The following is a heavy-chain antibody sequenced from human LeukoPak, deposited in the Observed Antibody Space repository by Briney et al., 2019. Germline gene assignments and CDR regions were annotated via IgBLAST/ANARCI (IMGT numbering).Heavy chain of an antibody. V-gene: IGHV1-2*04. J-gene: IGHJ4*02. CDR2: INPNSGGT. Sequence: GASVKVSCKASGYTFTGYYMHWVRQAPGQGLEWMGWINPNSGGTNYAQKFQGWVTMTRDTSISTAYMELSRVRSDDTAVYYCARGPVDIVATALDYWGQGTLVTVSS. CDR1: GYTFTGYY. CDR3: ARGPVDIVATALDY. D-gene: IGHD5-12*01.